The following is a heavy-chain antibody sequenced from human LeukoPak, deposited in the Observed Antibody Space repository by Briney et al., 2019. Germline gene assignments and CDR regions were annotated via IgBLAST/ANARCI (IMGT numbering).Heavy chain of an antibody. D-gene: IGHD6-13*01. J-gene: IGHJ4*02. CDR2: INPDSGGT. V-gene: IGHV1-2*02. Sequence: ASVTLSCKASGYTFTDYYIHWVRQAPGQGLEWMGWINPDSGGTDSAQKFQGRVTMTWDTSISTASMELTRLISDDTAVYFCARLGSSHYFDYWGQGTLVSVSS. CDR3: ARLGSSHYFDY. CDR1: GYTFTDYY.